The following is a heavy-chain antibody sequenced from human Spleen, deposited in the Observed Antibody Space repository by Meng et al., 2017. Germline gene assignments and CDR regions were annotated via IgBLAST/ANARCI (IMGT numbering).Heavy chain of an antibody. V-gene: IGHV3-7*01. CDR3: ARDRGEGY. CDR2: IKQDGSEK. Sequence: WGSLRLSCAASGFTFSRYWMSWVRQAPGKGLEWVANIKQDGSEKYYVDSVKGRFTISRDNAKNSLYLQMNSLGVEDTAVYYCARDRGEGYWGQGTLVTVSS. D-gene: IGHD3-16*01. CDR1: GFTFSRYW. J-gene: IGHJ4*02.